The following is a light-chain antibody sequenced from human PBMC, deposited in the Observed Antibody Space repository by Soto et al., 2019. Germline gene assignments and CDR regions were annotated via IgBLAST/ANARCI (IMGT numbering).Light chain of an antibody. J-gene: IGKJ3*01. CDR1: QSLDTYT. CDR3: QQYAESPLT. Sequence: EIGLTQSPVTLSLSPGEKATLSCRASQSLDTYTLAWYQQKPGQAPRLLIYGASTRAAAIPDRFIGSGSGTDFALTISRLEPEDFAVYYCQQYAESPLTFGPGTKVDSK. V-gene: IGKV3-20*01. CDR2: GAS.